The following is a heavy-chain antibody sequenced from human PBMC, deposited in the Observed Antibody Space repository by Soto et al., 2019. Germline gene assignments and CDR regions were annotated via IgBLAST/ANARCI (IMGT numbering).Heavy chain of an antibody. J-gene: IGHJ4*02. CDR3: ARVVPSGYSDY. V-gene: IGHV4-61*03. Sequence: SGPTLVNPTQTLTLTCTFSGFSLSTSGMCVSWIRQPPGKGLEWIGYIYYNGGTTRYSPSLKSRVTISVDTSKNHFSLNLRSVSAADTAVYYCARVVPSGYSDYWGQGTLVTVSS. CDR2: IYYNGGTT. D-gene: IGHD5-12*01. CDR1: GFSLSTSGMC.